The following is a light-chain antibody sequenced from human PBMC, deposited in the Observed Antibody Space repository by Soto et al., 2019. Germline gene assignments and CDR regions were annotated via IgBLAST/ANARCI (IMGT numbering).Light chain of an antibody. CDR1: SSDVGGYNF. CDR3: SSYTTRSTLV. V-gene: IGLV2-14*01. CDR2: GVS. Sequence: QSALTQPASVSGSPGQSITISCTGTSSDVGGYNFVAWYQQHPGKAPRLLIYGVSNGASGFSNRFSGSKSGNTAYLTISGLQAEDEADYYCSSYTTRSTLVFGAGTKLTVL. J-gene: IGLJ1*01.